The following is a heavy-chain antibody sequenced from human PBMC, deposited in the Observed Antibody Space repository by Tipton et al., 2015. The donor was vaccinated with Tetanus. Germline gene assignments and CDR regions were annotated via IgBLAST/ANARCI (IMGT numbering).Heavy chain of an antibody. V-gene: IGHV4-61*01. CDR3: ARLAWRPDRSMLTVPRYFDK. CDR1: GGSIRSDNYY. D-gene: IGHD2-8*01. J-gene: IGHJ4*02. CDR2: ISYGGST. Sequence: TLSLTCTVSGGSIRSDNYYWNWIRQPPGKGLEWLAYISYGGSTNSNYPLKSRITISQDTSKNQFSLKLTSVTAADTAVYYCARLAWRPDRSMLTVPRYFDKWGQGILVAVSS.